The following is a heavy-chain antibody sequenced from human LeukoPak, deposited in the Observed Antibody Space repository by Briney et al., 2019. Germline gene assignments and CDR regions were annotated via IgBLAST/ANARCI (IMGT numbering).Heavy chain of an antibody. Sequence: GGSLRLSCAASGFTFSSYAVFWVRQVPGKGLVSVSRISNDGKTTLYADSVKGRFTISRDNAKNTVYLQMSSLRAEDTAVYFCAAGGRSGHWGQGTLVTVSS. J-gene: IGHJ4*02. D-gene: IGHD2-15*01. V-gene: IGHV3-74*01. CDR3: AAGGRSGH. CDR2: ISNDGKTT. CDR1: GFTFSSYA.